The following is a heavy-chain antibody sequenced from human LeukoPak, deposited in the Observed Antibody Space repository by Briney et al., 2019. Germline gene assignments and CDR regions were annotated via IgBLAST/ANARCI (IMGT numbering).Heavy chain of an antibody. J-gene: IGHJ6*03. D-gene: IGHD2-2*01. CDR2: INWNGGST. V-gene: IGHV3-20*04. CDR1: GFTFDDYG. Sequence: PGGSLRLSCAASGFTFDDYGMSWVRQAPGKGLEWVSGINWNGGSTGYADSVKGRFTISRDNAKNSLYLQMNSLRAEDTALYYCARAIVAVPTYYYYYYMDVWGKGTTVTVSS. CDR3: ARAIVAVPTYYYYYYMDV.